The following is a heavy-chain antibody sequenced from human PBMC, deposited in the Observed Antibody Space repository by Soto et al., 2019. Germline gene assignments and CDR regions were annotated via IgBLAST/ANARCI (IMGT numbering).Heavy chain of an antibody. CDR1: GFTFSDYY. CDR2: ISSSSSYT. V-gene: IGHV3-11*05. D-gene: IGHD3-9*01. J-gene: IGHJ4*02. CDR3: ARDLGTSTGYYHYFDY. Sequence: QVQLVESGGGWVKPGGSLRLSCAASGFTFSDYYMSWIRQAPGKGLEWVSYISSSSSYTNYADSVKGRFTISRDNAKNSLYLQMNSLRAEDTAVYYCARDLGTSTGYYHYFDYWGQGTLVTVSS.